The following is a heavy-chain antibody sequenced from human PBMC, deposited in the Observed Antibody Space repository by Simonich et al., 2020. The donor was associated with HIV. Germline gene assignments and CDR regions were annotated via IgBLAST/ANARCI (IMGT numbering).Heavy chain of an antibody. CDR3: ARAGVRQWLVQYLQH. D-gene: IGHD6-19*01. Sequence: QVQLVQSGAEVKKPGASVKVSCKAAGYNFTGYYLPGVRQAPGQGREGLGWINPNRGDTKYAQHFQGRVTMTRDTSICTAYMELSRLTSDGTAIFYCARAGVRQWLVQYLQHWGQGTLVSVSS. CDR1: GYNFTGYY. CDR2: INPNRGDT. J-gene: IGHJ1*01. V-gene: IGHV1-2*02.